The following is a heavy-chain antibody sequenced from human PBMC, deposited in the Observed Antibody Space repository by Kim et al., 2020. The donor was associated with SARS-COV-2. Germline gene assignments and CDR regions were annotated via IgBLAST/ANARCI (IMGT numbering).Heavy chain of an antibody. CDR2: SNK. Sequence: SNKYYADSVKGRFTISRDNSKNTLYLQMNSLRAEDTAVYYCAREVSAFDIWGQGTMVTVSS. D-gene: IGHD6-6*01. J-gene: IGHJ3*02. CDR3: AREVSAFDI. V-gene: IGHV3-30*01.